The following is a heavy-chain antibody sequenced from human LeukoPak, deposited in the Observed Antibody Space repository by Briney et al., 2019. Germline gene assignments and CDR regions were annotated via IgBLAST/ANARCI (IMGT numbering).Heavy chain of an antibody. J-gene: IGHJ4*02. CDR2: IYYSGST. CDR3: ARGSGNSGKIDY. CDR1: GGSISSSSYY. D-gene: IGHD1-26*01. Sequence: PSETLSLTCTVSGGSISSSSYYWGWIRQPPGKGLEWIGSIYYSGSTYYNPSLKSRVTISVDTSKNQFSLKLSSVTAADTAVYYCARGSGNSGKIDYWGQGTLVTVSS. V-gene: IGHV4-39*01.